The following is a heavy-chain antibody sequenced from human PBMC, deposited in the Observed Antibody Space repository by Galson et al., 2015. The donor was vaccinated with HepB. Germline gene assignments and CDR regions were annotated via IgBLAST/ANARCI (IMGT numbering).Heavy chain of an antibody. CDR3: ARDGRAAAGSDFDY. CDR1: GGTFSSYA. D-gene: IGHD6-13*01. J-gene: IGHJ4*02. CDR2: IIPILGIA. Sequence: SVKVSCKASGGTFSSYAISWVRQAPGQGLEWMGRIIPILGIANYAQKFQGRVTITADISTSTAYMELSSLRSEDTAVYYCARDGRAAAGSDFDYWGQGALVTVSS. V-gene: IGHV1-69*04.